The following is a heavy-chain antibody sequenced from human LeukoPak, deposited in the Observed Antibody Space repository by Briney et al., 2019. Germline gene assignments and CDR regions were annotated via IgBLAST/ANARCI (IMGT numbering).Heavy chain of an antibody. CDR3: AREGYYDSSGYYRD. V-gene: IGHV3-7*01. J-gene: IGHJ4*02. D-gene: IGHD3-22*01. CDR1: GFTFSSYW. Sequence: PGGSLRLSCAASGFTFSSYWMSWVRQAPGKGLEWVTDIKQDGSEKYYVDSVKGRFTISRDNAKNSLYLQMNSLRAEDTAVYYCAREGYYDSSGYYRDWGQGTLVTVSS. CDR2: IKQDGSEK.